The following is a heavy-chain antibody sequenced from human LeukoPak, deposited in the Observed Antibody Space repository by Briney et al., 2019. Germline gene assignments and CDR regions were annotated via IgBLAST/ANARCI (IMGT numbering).Heavy chain of an antibody. J-gene: IGHJ1*01. Sequence: SETLSLTCTVSGDSINSTFYYWGWIRQPPGKGLEWIASVYYSGSTYYNPSLKSRVTISVDTSKNQFSLKLSSVTAADTAVYYCARYLDYGGNSRVFQHWGQGTLVTVSS. D-gene: IGHD4-23*01. CDR1: GDSINSTFYY. CDR3: ARYLDYGGNSRVFQH. V-gene: IGHV4-39*07. CDR2: VYYSGST.